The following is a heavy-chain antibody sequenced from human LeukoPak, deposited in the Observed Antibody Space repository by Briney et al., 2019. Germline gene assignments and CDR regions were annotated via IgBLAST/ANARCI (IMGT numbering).Heavy chain of an antibody. Sequence: NPGGSLRLSCAASGFTFSSYSMKWVRQAPGKGLEWVSFIGSSISYISYADSVKGRFTISRDNAKNSLYLQMNSLRAEDTAVYYCARVRCSGGGCFYNFDYWGQGSLVTVSS. CDR3: ARVRCSGGGCFYNFDY. V-gene: IGHV3-21*01. CDR1: GFTFSSYS. J-gene: IGHJ4*02. CDR2: IGSSISYI. D-gene: IGHD2-15*01.